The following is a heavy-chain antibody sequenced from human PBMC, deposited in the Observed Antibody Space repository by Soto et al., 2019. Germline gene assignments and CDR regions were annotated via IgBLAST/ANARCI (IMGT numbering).Heavy chain of an antibody. CDR1: GFTVSRYA. CDR2: ISYDGTNK. CDR3: ARGYYYDSSGFRLDQ. D-gene: IGHD3-22*01. J-gene: IGHJ4*02. V-gene: IGHV3-30-3*01. Sequence: QVQLVESGGGVVQPGRSLRLSCAASGFTVSRYAIHWVRQAPGKGLEWVAIISYDGTNKYYADSVKGRFTISRDNSKNTPSLQMNSLRADDTAVYYCARGYYYDSSGFRLDQWGQGTLVTVSS.